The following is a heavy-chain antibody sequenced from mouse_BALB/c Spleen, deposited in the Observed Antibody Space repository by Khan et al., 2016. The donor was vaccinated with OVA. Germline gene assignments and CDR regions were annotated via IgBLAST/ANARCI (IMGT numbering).Heavy chain of an antibody. CDR1: GFSLTNYG. CDR2: IWSDGSA. CDR3: ARQPYYHYYIMDY. J-gene: IGHJ4*01. V-gene: IGHV2-6-1*01. D-gene: IGHD2-10*01. Sequence: VKLKESGPGLVAPSQSLSITCTISGFSLTNYGVHWVRQPPGKGLEWLVVIWSDGSATYNSALKSRLSISKDNSKSQVFLKMNSLQTDDTAMYYGARQPYYHYYIMDYWGQGTSVTVSS.